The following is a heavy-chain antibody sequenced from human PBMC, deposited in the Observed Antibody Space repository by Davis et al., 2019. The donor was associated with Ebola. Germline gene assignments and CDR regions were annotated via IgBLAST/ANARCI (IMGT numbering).Heavy chain of an antibody. CDR2: IHYDGET. D-gene: IGHD4-17*01. Sequence: MPSETLSLTCTVSGGSISSGGYYWSWIRRHPGKGLEWIGYIHYDGETFYNPSLKSRLVISKDNSKNQFSLKLSSVTAADTAVYYCARRRRTVTTFVDYWGQGTLVTVSS. CDR3: ARRRRTVTTFVDY. V-gene: IGHV4-31*03. CDR1: GGSISSGGYY. J-gene: IGHJ4*02.